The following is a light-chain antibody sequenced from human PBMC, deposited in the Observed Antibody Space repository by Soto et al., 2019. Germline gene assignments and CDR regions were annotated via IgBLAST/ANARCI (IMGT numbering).Light chain of an antibody. V-gene: IGKV1-39*01. CDR2: AAS. CDR3: QQSFSNPLT. Sequence: DIQITQCPSSLAASVGDRVTITCRASQTISSYLNWYQQRPGKAPKLLIYAASSLQSGVPSRFSGSGSGTDFSLTISDLQPEDFASYYCQQSFSNPLTFGGGTKVDIK. J-gene: IGKJ4*01. CDR1: QTISSY.